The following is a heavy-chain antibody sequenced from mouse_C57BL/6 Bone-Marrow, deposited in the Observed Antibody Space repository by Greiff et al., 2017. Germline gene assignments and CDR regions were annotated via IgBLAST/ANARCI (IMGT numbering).Heavy chain of an antibody. J-gene: IGHJ4*01. CDR1: GYTFTDYY. CDR3: ERRYSNYGTGDY. Sequence: VQLQQSGPELVKPGASVKISCKASGYTFTDYYMNWVKQSHGKSLEWIGDINPNNGGTSYNQKFKGKATLTVDKSSSTAYMQLSSLTSEDSAVYNCERRYSNYGTGDYWGQGTSVTVSS. D-gene: IGHD2-5*01. V-gene: IGHV1-26*01. CDR2: INPNNGGT.